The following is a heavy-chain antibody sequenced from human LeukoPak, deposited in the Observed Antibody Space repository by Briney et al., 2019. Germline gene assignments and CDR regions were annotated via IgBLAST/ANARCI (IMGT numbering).Heavy chain of an antibody. CDR1: GLTFSSYS. V-gene: IGHV3-21*01. J-gene: IGHJ4*02. CDR3: ARRIAVAAVSEFDY. D-gene: IGHD6-19*01. Sequence: GGSLRLSCAASGLTFSSYSMNWVRQAPGKGLEWVSSISSSSSYIYYADSVKGRFTISRDNAKTSLYLQMNSLRAEDTAVYYCARRIAVAAVSEFDYWGQGTLVTVSS. CDR2: ISSSSSYI.